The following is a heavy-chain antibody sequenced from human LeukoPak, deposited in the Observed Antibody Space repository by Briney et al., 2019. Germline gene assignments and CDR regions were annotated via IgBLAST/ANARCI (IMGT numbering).Heavy chain of an antibody. J-gene: IGHJ6*02. CDR3: AKIATRSTVTTGGYYYYYGMDV. Sequence: PGGSLRLSCAASGFTFSSYAMSWVRQAPGKGLEWVSAISGSGGSTYYADSVMGRFTISRDDSKNTLYLQMNSLRAEDTAVYYCAKIATRSTVTTGGYYYYYGMDVWGQGTTVTVSS. CDR1: GFTFSSYA. CDR2: ISGSGGST. V-gene: IGHV3-23*01. D-gene: IGHD4-17*01.